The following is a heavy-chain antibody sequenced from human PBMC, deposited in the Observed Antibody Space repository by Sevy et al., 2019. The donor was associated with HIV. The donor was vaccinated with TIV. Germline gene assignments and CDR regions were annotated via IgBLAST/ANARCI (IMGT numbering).Heavy chain of an antibody. CDR1: GYTFTSYY. CDR2: INPSGGST. Sequence: ASVKVSCKASGYTFTSYYMHWVRQAPGQGLEWMGIINPSGGSTSYAQKFQGRVTMTRDTSTSTVYMELSSLRSEDTAGYYCARGVVVVPAAFYYYYGMDVWGQGTTVTVSS. CDR3: ARGVVVVPAAFYYYYGMDV. J-gene: IGHJ6*02. D-gene: IGHD2-2*01. V-gene: IGHV1-46*01.